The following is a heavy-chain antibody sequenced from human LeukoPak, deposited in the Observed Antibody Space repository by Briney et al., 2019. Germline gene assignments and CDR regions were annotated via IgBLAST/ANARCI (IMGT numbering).Heavy chain of an antibody. CDR1: GYSFTSYW. V-gene: IGHV5-51*01. Sequence: GESLKISCKGSGYSFTSYWIGWVRQMPGKGLGGMGIIYPGDSDTRYSPSFQGQVTISADKSISTAYLQWSSLKASDTAMYSCARGAVAAALPPDYWGQGTLVTVSS. D-gene: IGHD6-13*01. J-gene: IGHJ4*02. CDR2: IYPGDSDT. CDR3: ARGAVAAALPPDY.